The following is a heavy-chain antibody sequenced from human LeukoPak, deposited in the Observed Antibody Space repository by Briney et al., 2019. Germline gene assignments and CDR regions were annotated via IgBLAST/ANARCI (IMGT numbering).Heavy chain of an antibody. V-gene: IGHV3-23*01. CDR1: GFTFSSYA. Sequence: PGGSLRLSCAASGFTFSSYAMSWVRQAPGKGLEWVSAISGSGGSTYYADSAKGRFTISRDNSKNTLYLQMNSLRAEDTAVYYCARQSANPGGNWFDPWGQGTLVTVSS. J-gene: IGHJ5*02. CDR2: ISGSGGST. CDR3: ARQSANPGGNWFDP.